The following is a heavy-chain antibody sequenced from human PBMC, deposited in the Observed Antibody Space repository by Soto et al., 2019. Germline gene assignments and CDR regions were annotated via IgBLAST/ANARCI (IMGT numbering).Heavy chain of an antibody. Sequence: GGSLRLSCAASGFTFSSYSMNWVRQAPGKGLEWVSSISSSSSYIYYADSVKGRFTISRDNAKNSLYLQMNSLRAEDTAVYYCASYDSSGSNWFDPWGQGTLVTSPQ. CDR1: GFTFSSYS. J-gene: IGHJ5*02. CDR3: ASYDSSGSNWFDP. CDR2: ISSSSSYI. D-gene: IGHD3-22*01. V-gene: IGHV3-21*01.